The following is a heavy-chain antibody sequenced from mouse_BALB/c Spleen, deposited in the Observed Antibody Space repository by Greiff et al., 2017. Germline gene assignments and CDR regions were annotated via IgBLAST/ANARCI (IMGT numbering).Heavy chain of an antibody. Sequence: EVQLQQSGPELVKPGASVKISCKASGYTFNDYNMHWVKQSHGKSLEWIGYIYPYNGGTGYNQKFKSKATLTVDNSSSTAYMELRSLTSEDSAVYYCARGDDYGAWFAYWGQGTLVTVSA. V-gene: IGHV1S29*02. CDR1: GYTFNDYN. J-gene: IGHJ3*01. D-gene: IGHD2-4*01. CDR2: IYPYNGGT. CDR3: ARGDDYGAWFAY.